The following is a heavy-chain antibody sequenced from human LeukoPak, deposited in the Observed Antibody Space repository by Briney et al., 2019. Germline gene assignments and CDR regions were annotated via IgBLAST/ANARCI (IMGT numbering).Heavy chain of an antibody. D-gene: IGHD7-27*01. CDR3: ARETNWGPDH. J-gene: IGHJ5*02. Sequence: GGSLRLSCAASGFTFSSYGMSWVRQAPGKGLEWVSVISNSGGSTDYADSVKGRFTISRDNSKNTLYLQMNSLRVEDTAVYYCARETNWGPDHWGQGTLVTVSS. CDR1: GFTFSSYG. CDR2: ISNSGGST. V-gene: IGHV3-23*01.